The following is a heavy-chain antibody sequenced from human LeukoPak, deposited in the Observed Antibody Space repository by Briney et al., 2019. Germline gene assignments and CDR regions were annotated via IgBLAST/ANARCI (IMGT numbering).Heavy chain of an antibody. Sequence: GGSLRLSCAASEFTFSTYSMNWVRQAPGKGLEWVSSISSSSSYIYYADSVKGRFTISRDNAKNSLYLQMNSLRAEDTAVYYCVTRPDVGMDVWGQGTTVTVSS. D-gene: IGHD6-6*01. CDR2: ISSSSSYI. J-gene: IGHJ6*02. CDR1: EFTFSTYS. CDR3: VTRPDVGMDV. V-gene: IGHV3-21*01.